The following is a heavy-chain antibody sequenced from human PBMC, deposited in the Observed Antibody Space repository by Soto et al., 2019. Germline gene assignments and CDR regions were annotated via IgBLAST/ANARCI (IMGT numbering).Heavy chain of an antibody. CDR3: AKDRVTLLWFGEYPSPLDY. J-gene: IGHJ4*02. Sequence: PGGSLRLSCAASGFTFSSYGMHWVRQAPGKGLEWVAVISYDGSNKYYADSVKGRFTISRDNSKNTLYLQMNSLRAEDTAVYYCAKDRVTLLWFGEYPSPLDYWGQGTLVTVSS. D-gene: IGHD3-10*01. V-gene: IGHV3-30*18. CDR1: GFTFSSYG. CDR2: ISYDGSNK.